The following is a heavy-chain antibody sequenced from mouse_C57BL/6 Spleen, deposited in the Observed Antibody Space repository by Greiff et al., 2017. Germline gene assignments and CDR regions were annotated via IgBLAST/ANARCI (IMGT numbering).Heavy chain of an antibody. J-gene: IGHJ2*01. CDR3: ARLGIPYFDY. CDR2: IYPSDSET. Sequence: VQLQQSGAELVRPGSSVKLSCKASGYTFTSYWMDWVKQRPGRGLEWIGNIYPSDSETHYNQKFKDKATLTVDKSSSTAYMQLSSLTSEDSAVYYCARLGIPYFDYWGQGTTLTVSS. CDR1: GYTFTSYW. V-gene: IGHV1-61*01.